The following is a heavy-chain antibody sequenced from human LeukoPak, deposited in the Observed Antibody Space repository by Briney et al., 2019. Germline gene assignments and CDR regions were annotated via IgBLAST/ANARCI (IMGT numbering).Heavy chain of an antibody. D-gene: IGHD3-22*01. CDR3: ARRADSSGYSV. CDR1: GYSFTNHW. CDR2: IYPGDSDT. J-gene: IGHJ4*02. V-gene: IGHV5-51*01. Sequence: GESLKISCKASGYSFTNHWIAWVRQMPGKGLEWMGMIYPGDSDTGYGPSFQGQVTTSADKSISTAYLQWSSLKASATAMYYCARRADSSGYSVWGQGTLVTVSS.